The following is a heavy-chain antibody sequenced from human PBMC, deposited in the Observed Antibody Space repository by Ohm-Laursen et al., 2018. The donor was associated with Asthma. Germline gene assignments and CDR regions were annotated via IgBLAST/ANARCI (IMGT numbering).Heavy chain of an antibody. D-gene: IGHD2-8*02. V-gene: IGHV3-33*08. J-gene: IGHJ5*02. Sequence: SLRLSCSASGFTFTSYDMYWVRQAPGKGLEFVAVMWYGGSKYYADSVKGRFTISRDIAKNTLYLEMNSLRAEDTAVYFCARDFCTGGSCPKAFDPWGQGTLVTVSS. CDR2: MWYGGSK. CDR3: ARDFCTGGSCPKAFDP. CDR1: GFTFTSYD.